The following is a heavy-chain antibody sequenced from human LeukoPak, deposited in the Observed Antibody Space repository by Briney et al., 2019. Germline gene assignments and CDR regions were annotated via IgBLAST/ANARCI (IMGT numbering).Heavy chain of an antibody. Sequence: GESLRLSCSASGFTFITYAMSWVRQSPGKGLEWVAGISIGGGSTYYADSVKGRFTIFRDDSKNTLYLQMNRLRAEDTAVYYCAKDRELLFAHCWFDLWGQGTLVTVSS. V-gene: IGHV3-23*01. J-gene: IGHJ5*02. CDR1: GFTFITYA. D-gene: IGHD3-10*01. CDR3: AKDRELLFAHCWFDL. CDR2: ISIGGGST.